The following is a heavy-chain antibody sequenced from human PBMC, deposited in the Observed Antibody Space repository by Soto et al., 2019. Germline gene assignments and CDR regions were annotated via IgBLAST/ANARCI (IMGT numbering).Heavy chain of an antibody. J-gene: IGHJ3*02. CDR3: AKVWGLHGYGDHGPFDI. CDR1: GFTFDDYA. V-gene: IGHV3-9*01. Sequence: EVQLVESGGGLVQPGRSLRLSCAASGFTFDDYAMHWVRQAPGKGLEWVSGISWNSGSIGYADSVKGRFTISRDNAKNSLYLQMNSLRAEDTALYYCAKVWGLHGYGDHGPFDIWGQGTMVTVSS. CDR2: ISWNSGSI. D-gene: IGHD4-17*01.